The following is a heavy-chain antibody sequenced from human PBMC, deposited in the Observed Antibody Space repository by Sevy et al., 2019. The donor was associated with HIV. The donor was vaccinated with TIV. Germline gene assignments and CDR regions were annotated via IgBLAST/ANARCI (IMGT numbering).Heavy chain of an antibody. Sequence: SETLSLTCTVSGGFGVYYWSWIRQPPGKGLEWIAYINYSGSTNYNPSLKSRVTISVDTSKNQFSRNLSSVTAADTAVYYCARVGAWYYGSTGNAFDFWGQGTMVTVSS. CDR1: GGFGVYY. CDR3: ARVGAWYYGSTGNAFDF. J-gene: IGHJ3*01. D-gene: IGHD3-10*01. V-gene: IGHV4-59*01. CDR2: INYSGST.